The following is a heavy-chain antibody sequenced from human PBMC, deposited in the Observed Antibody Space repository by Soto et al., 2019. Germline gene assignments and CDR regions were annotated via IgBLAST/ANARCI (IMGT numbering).Heavy chain of an antibody. V-gene: IGHV3-48*02. CDR3: ARPEYSSSSYGMDA. J-gene: IGHJ6*02. D-gene: IGHD6-6*01. CDR2: ISSSSTI. Sequence: GGSLRLSCAASGFTFSSYSMNWVRQAPGKGLEWVSYISSSSTIYYADSVKGRFTISRDNAKNSLYLQMNSLRDEDTAVYYCARPEYSSSSYGMDAWGQGTTVTVSS. CDR1: GFTFSSYS.